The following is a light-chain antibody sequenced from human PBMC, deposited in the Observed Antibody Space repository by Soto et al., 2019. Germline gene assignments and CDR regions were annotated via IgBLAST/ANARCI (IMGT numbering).Light chain of an antibody. Sequence: DIQMTQSPSSLSAFVGDRVTITCLASQDIRNDLGWYQHKPGNAPKRLIYVASRLQNGVPSRFRGSGSGTELTLTISNLQPEDFATYFCLQHNTYPRKFGKGTKVDI. J-gene: IGKJ1*01. V-gene: IGKV1-17*02. CDR3: LQHNTYPRK. CDR1: QDIRND. CDR2: VAS.